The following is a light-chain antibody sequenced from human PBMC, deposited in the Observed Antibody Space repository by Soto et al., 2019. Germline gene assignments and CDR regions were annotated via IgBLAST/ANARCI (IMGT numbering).Light chain of an antibody. CDR3: SSYAASNNFYGV. Sequence: QSALTQPPSASGSPGQSVTISCTGTSSDVGGYHYVSWYQQYPGRAPKLMIYEVTKRPSGVPDRFSGSKSGNTASLTVSGLQAEDEAYYYCSSYAASNNFYGVFGGGTKLTVL. CDR2: EVT. CDR1: SSDVGGYHY. J-gene: IGLJ3*02. V-gene: IGLV2-8*01.